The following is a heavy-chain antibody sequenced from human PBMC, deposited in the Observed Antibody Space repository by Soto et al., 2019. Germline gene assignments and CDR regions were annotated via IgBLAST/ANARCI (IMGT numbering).Heavy chain of an antibody. J-gene: IGHJ4*02. CDR3: AVAVAGPTALGY. CDR1: GFTYSTYT. D-gene: IGHD6-19*01. Sequence: PGGSLRLSCAASGFTYSTYTMHWVRQAPGKGLEWVAVISYDGNNKFYADSVKGRFTISRDSTKQTLYLQMNSLRPDDTAMYYYAVAVAGPTALGYWGQGTLVPVSS. V-gene: IGHV3-30-3*01. CDR2: ISYDGNNK.